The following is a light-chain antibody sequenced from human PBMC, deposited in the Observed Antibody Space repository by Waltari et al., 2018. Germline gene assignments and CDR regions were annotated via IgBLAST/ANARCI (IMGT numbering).Light chain of an antibody. V-gene: IGLV1-47*01. CDR2: RNN. Sequence: QSVLTQPPSASGTPGQRVTISCSGSSSNIGSNYVYWYQQLPGTAPKLLIYRNNKQPSGVPDRFSGSKSGTSASLAISGLRSEDEAYYYCAAWDDSLSGVVFGGGTKLTVL. CDR1: SSNIGSNY. J-gene: IGLJ2*01. CDR3: AAWDDSLSGVV.